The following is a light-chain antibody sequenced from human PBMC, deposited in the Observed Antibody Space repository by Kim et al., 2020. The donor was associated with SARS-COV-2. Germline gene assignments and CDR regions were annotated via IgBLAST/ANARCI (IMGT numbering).Light chain of an antibody. CDR2: STD. Sequence: QTVVTQEPSLSVSPGGTVTLTCGLKSGSVSAAYYPSWYQQTPGQSPRTLMYSTDTRSSGVPARFSGSILGNKAALTITGAQADDESDYYCMLYISSGVWVFGGGTKLTVL. V-gene: IGLV8-61*01. CDR3: MLYISSGVWV. J-gene: IGLJ3*02. CDR1: SGSVSAAYY.